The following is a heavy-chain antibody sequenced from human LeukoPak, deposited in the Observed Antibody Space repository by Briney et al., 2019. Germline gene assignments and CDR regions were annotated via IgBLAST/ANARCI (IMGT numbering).Heavy chain of an antibody. J-gene: IGHJ4*02. V-gene: IGHV4-4*07. D-gene: IGHD5-18*01. Sequence: PSETLSLTCTVSGGSISSYYWSWVRQPAGKGLEWVGRIYTSGSTNYNPSLKSRVTMSVDTSTNQFSLKLSSVTAADTAVYYCARLNTAMVMYYFDYWGQGTLVTVSS. CDR1: GGSISSYY. CDR2: IYTSGST. CDR3: ARLNTAMVMYYFDY.